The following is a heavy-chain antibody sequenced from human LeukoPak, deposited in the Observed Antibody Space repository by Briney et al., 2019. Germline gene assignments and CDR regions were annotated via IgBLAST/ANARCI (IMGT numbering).Heavy chain of an antibody. V-gene: IGHV3-7*01. CDR2: IKQDGSEE. CDR3: ARGSSAGASLRHDY. CDR1: GFTFSSYW. J-gene: IGHJ4*02. D-gene: IGHD1-26*01. Sequence: GGSLSLSCAASGFTFSSYWMSWVRQAPGTGLEGVANIKQDGSEENFVDSVKGRFTISRDNAKKSLYLQMNSLRAEDTAVYYCARGSSAGASLRHDYWGQGTLVTVSS.